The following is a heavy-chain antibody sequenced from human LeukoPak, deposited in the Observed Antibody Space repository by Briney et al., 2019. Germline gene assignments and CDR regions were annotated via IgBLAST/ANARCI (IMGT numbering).Heavy chain of an antibody. CDR1: GGSTGNNY. Sequence: SETLSLTCTVAGGSTGNNYRGWVRHPAGNVMEWVGRTFAIGATNNHPSLRSRVTMSIDTSKNQFSLKLNSVTAADTAVYYCARATREAEEAYYFDYWGQGTLVTVSS. D-gene: IGHD5-12*01. J-gene: IGHJ4*02. CDR2: TFAIGAT. V-gene: IGHV4-4*07. CDR3: ARATREAEEAYYFDY.